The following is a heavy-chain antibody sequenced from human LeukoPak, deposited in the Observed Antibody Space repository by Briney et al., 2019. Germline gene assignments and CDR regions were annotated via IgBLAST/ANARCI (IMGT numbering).Heavy chain of an antibody. CDR2: ISNSGYST. CDR3: VKGGYVGNPGDY. Sequence: GGSLRLSCSAFGFTFSSFSLYWVRQAPGRGLEYLSAISNSGYSTYYTDSVKGRFTISRDNSKNMLHLQLSSLRPDDTAVYFCVKGGYVGNPGDYWGQGTLVTVSS. J-gene: IGHJ4*02. D-gene: IGHD4-23*01. CDR1: GFTFSSFS. V-gene: IGHV3-64D*09.